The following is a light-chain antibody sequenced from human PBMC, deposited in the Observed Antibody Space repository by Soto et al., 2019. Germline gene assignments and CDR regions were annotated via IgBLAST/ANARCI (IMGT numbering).Light chain of an antibody. Sequence: QSVLTQPPSVSGAPGQRVTISCTGSSSNIGAGYEVHWYQQLPGTAPKLLIYGNNNRPSGVPDRISGSKSGTSVSLAITGLRAEDEADYCCLSYDSSLGVVFGGGTKLTVL. CDR2: GNN. CDR1: SSNIGAGYE. CDR3: LSYDSSLGVV. V-gene: IGLV1-40*01. J-gene: IGLJ3*02.